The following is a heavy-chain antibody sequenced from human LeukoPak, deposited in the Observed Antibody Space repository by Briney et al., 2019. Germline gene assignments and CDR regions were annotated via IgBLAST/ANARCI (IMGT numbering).Heavy chain of an antibody. V-gene: IGHV3-9*01. CDR1: GFTLEDYA. CDR3: AKDKTMSIYLSVARPDDSFDI. CDR2: ISWNSGSI. D-gene: IGHD6-19*01. J-gene: IGHJ3*02. Sequence: AGGSLRLSCAASGFTLEDYAMHWVRQAPGKGLEWVSGISWNSGSIGYADSVKGRFTISRDNARNSLYLQMNSLRAEDTALYYCAKDKTMSIYLSVARPDDSFDIWGQGTMVTVSS.